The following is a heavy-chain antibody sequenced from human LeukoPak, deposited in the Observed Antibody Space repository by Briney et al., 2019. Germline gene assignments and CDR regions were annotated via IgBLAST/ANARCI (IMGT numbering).Heavy chain of an antibody. J-gene: IGHJ4*02. V-gene: IGHV4-39*01. CDR2: MYTSGST. Sequence: SETLSLTCTVSGGSISSSGYYWGWIRQPPGKGLEWSGSMYTSGSTYYNPSLKSRVTISVDTSKNQFSLKMSPVTAADTAVYHCESLSGSRFDYWGQGTLVIVSS. D-gene: IGHD1-26*01. CDR3: ESLSGSRFDY. CDR1: GGSISSSGYY.